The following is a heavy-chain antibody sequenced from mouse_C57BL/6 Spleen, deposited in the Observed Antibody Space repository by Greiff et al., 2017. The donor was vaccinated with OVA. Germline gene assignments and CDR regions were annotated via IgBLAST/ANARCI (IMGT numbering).Heavy chain of an antibody. V-gene: IGHV1-50*01. J-gene: IGHJ2*01. CDR3: ARSRGDD. Sequence: VQLQQPGAELVKPGASVKLSCKASGYTFTSYWMQWVKQRPGQGLEWIGEIDPSDSYTNYNQKFKGKATLTVDTSSSTAYMQLSSLTSEDSAVYYCARSRGDDWGQGTTLTVSS. CDR2: IDPSDSYT. CDR1: GYTFTSYW.